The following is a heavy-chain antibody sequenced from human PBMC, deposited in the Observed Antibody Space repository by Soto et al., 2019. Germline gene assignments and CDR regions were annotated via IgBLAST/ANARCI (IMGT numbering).Heavy chain of an antibody. Sequence: XGTLSLTCTVSGVSINSRGYYWGWIRQPPGKGLEWIESMFYSGTTYYNPSLKSRITIAVDSSKNQFSLSLSSVTAADTAFYYCARKEDGYNRLFDYWGQGILVTVSS. CDR1: GVSINSRGYY. V-gene: IGHV4-39*01. CDR3: ARKEDGYNRLFDY. J-gene: IGHJ4*02. D-gene: IGHD5-12*01. CDR2: MFYSGTT.